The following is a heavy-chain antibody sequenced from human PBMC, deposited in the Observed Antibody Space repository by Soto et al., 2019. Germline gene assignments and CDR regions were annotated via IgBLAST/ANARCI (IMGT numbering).Heavy chain of an antibody. CDR1: GGTFSSYS. V-gene: IGHV1-69*01. Sequence: QVQLVQSGAEVKKPGSSVKVSCKASGGTFSSYSINWVRQAHGQGLEWMGEIIPIFGTANYAQKFQGRVTITSDESTSTAYMELSSLRSGDTAVYYCARDGGRHSGGIDYWGQGTLVTVSS. J-gene: IGHJ4*02. CDR2: IIPIFGTA. CDR3: ARDGGRHSGGIDY. D-gene: IGHD1-26*01.